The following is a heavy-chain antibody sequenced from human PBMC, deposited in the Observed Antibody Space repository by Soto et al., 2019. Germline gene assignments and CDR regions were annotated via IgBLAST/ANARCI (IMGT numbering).Heavy chain of an antibody. D-gene: IGHD6-6*01. Sequence: GGSLRLSCAASGFTFSSYDMHWVRQATGKGLEWVSAIGTAGDTYYPGSVKGRFTISRENAKNSLYLQMNSLRAEDTAVYYCARDMRRQLVYYYYGMDVWGQGTTVTVSS. J-gene: IGHJ6*02. CDR3: ARDMRRQLVYYYYGMDV. V-gene: IGHV3-13*01. CDR1: GFTFSSYD. CDR2: IGTAGDT.